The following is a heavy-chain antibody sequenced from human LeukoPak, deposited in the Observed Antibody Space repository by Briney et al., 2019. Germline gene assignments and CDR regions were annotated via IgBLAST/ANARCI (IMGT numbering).Heavy chain of an antibody. Sequence: GGSLRLSCTASGFTFGVYAMSWVRQAPGKGLEWVGFIRSKAYGGTTEYAASVKGRFTISRDDSKSIAYLQMNSLKTEDTAVYYCTRIIIMDFAYWGQGTLVTVSS. CDR2: IRSKAYGGTT. J-gene: IGHJ4*02. CDR3: TRIIIMDFAY. CDR1: GFTFGVYA. D-gene: IGHD3-10*01. V-gene: IGHV3-49*04.